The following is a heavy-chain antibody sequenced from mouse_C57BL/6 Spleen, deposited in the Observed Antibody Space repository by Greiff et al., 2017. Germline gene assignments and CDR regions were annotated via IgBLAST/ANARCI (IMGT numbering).Heavy chain of an antibody. Sequence: QVHVKQPGAELVKPGASVKMSCKASGYTFTSYWITWVKQRPGQGLEWIGDIYPGSGSTNYNEKFKSKATLTVDTSSSTAYMQLSSLTSEDSAVYYCARKDGSRGFDYWGQGTTLTVSS. CDR1: GYTFTSYW. V-gene: IGHV1-55*01. J-gene: IGHJ2*01. CDR2: IYPGSGST. CDR3: ARKDGSRGFDY. D-gene: IGHD1-1*01.